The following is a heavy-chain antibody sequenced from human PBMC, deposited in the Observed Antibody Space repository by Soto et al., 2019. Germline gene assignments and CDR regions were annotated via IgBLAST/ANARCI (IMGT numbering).Heavy chain of an antibody. J-gene: IGHJ4*02. CDR2: IDWDDEK. Sequence: GPTLVNPTQTLTLTCTFSGFSLSTTGMRVSWIRQPPGKALEWLARIDWDDEKFYSTSLKTRLTISKDTSKNQVVLTMTNMDPVDTATYFCARIRDYGENSVFDFWGKGTHVTVSS. CDR3: ARIRDYGENSVFDF. D-gene: IGHD4-17*01. CDR1: GFSLSTTGMR. V-gene: IGHV2-70*04.